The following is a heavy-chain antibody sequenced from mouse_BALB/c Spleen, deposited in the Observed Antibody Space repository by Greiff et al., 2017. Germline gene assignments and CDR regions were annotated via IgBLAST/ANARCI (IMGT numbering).Heavy chain of an antibody. D-gene: IGHD1-1*01. Sequence: EVQLQQSGPELVKPGASMKISCKASGYSFTGYTMNWVKQSHGKNLEWIGLINPYNGGTSYNQKFKGKATLTVDKSSSTAYMELLSLTSEDSAVYYCARSPITTVVAHYAMDYWGQGTSVTVSS. CDR1: GYSFTGYT. CDR2: INPYNGGT. V-gene: IGHV1-18*01. J-gene: IGHJ4*01. CDR3: ARSPITTVVAHYAMDY.